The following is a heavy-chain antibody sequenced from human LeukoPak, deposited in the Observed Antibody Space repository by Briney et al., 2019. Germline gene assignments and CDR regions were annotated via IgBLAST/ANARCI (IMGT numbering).Heavy chain of an antibody. CDR2: ISGGGGNT. CDR3: ARAGSIRFDY. V-gene: IGHV3-23*01. D-gene: IGHD1-26*01. CDR1: GFTFSSYA. Sequence: GGSLRLSCAASGFTFSSYAMSWVRQAPGKGLEWVSGISGGGGNTYYADSVKGRFSISRDDSKNTLYLQMNSLRAEDTAVYYCARAGSIRFDYWGQGTLVTVSS. J-gene: IGHJ4*02.